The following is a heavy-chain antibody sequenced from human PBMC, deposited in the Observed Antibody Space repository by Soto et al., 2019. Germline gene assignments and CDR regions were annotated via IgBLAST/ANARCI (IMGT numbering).Heavy chain of an antibody. D-gene: IGHD4-17*01. Sequence: SVKVSCKTSGYTFTSYAMHWVHQAHGQRLWWMGWINAGNGNTKYSQKFQGRGTITRDTSASTADMELSSPGSHDTAGYYCASSSSTVTFPRYFDYWGQGSLVTVAS. V-gene: IGHV1-3*01. CDR3: ASSSSTVTFPRYFDY. CDR1: GYTFTSYA. CDR2: INAGNGNT. J-gene: IGHJ4*02.